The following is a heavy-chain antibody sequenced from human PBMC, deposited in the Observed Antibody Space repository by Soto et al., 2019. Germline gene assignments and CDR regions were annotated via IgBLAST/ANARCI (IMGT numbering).Heavy chain of an antibody. J-gene: IGHJ6*02. Sequence: SETLSLTCTVSGGSISSYYWSWIRQPPGKGLEWIGYIYYSGSTNYNPSLKSRVTISVDTSKNQFSLKLSSVTAADTAVYYCARDFSRYSGYDYPIYGMDVWGQGTTVTVSS. CDR2: IYYSGST. V-gene: IGHV4-59*01. D-gene: IGHD5-12*01. CDR3: ARDFSRYSGYDYPIYGMDV. CDR1: GGSISSYY.